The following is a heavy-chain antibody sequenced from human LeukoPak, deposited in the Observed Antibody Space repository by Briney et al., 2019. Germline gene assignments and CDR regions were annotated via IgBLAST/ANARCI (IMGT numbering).Heavy chain of an antibody. V-gene: IGHV4-61*02. D-gene: IGHD3-10*01. CDR3: ASRIWFGELSTFDY. CDR2: IYTSGST. CDR1: GGSISSGSYY. J-gene: IGHJ4*02. Sequence: SQTLSLTCTVSGGSISSGSYYWSWIRQPAGKGLEWIGRIYTSGSTNYNPSLKSRVTISVDTSKNQFSLKLSSVTAADTAVYYCASRIWFGELSTFDYWGQGTLVTVSS.